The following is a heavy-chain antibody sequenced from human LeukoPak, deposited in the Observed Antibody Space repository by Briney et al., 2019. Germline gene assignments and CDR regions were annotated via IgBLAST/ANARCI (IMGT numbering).Heavy chain of an antibody. D-gene: IGHD2-2*01. CDR3: ARQKCTSTSCLTKNAFDI. V-gene: IGHV4-4*09. J-gene: IGHJ3*02. Sequence: SDPLSRTCTVSGSIRGYYWSWIRQHPGKGLEWIGYIYTSGSTNYNPSLESRVTISVDTSKNQFSLDLSSVTAADTAVYYCARQKCTSTSCLTKNAFDIWGQGTMVTVSS. CDR1: GSIRGYY. CDR2: IYTSGST.